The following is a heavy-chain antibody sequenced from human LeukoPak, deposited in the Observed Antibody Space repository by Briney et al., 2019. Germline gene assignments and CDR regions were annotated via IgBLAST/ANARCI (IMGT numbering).Heavy chain of an antibody. D-gene: IGHD6-19*01. CDR1: GYTLTELS. Sequence: ASVKVSCKVSGYTLTELSMHWVRQAPGKGLEWMGGFDPEDGETIYAQKFQGRVTMTEDTSTDTAYMELGSLRSEDTAVYYCATDRSGWRLFDYWGQGTLVTVSS. CDR3: ATDRSGWRLFDY. CDR2: FDPEDGET. J-gene: IGHJ4*02. V-gene: IGHV1-24*01.